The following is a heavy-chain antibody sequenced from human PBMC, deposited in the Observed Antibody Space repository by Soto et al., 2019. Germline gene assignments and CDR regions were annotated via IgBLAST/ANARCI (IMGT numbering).Heavy chain of an antibody. CDR3: TKQIYGGNS. CDR2: IRSKANNYAT. J-gene: IGHJ4*02. Sequence: GGSLRLSCAASGFTFSGSAMHWVRQASGKGLEWIGRIRSKANNYATAYAASVKGRFTISRDDSENTAYLQMNSLKTEDTAVYYCTKQIYGGNSWGQGTLVTVSS. CDR1: GFTFSGSA. V-gene: IGHV3-73*01. D-gene: IGHD4-17*01.